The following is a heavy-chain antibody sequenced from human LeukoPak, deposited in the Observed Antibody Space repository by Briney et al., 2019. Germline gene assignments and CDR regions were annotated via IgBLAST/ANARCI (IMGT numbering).Heavy chain of an antibody. CDR3: AKSSGYGDYGYYYYYMDV. J-gene: IGHJ6*03. Sequence: PGGSLRLSCAASGFTFSSSAMSWVRQAPGKGLEWVSTISGSGGSTYYADSVKGRFTISRDNSKNTLYLQMNSLRAEDTAVYYCAKSSGYGDYGYYYYYMDVWGKGTTVTISS. V-gene: IGHV3-23*01. D-gene: IGHD4-17*01. CDR1: GFTFSSSA. CDR2: ISGSGGST.